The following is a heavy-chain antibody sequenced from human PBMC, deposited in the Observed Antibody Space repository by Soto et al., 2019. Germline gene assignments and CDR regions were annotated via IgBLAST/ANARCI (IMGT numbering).Heavy chain of an antibody. Sequence: SVKVSCKASGGTFSSYAISWVRQAPGQGLEWMGGIIPIFGTANYAQKFQGRVTITADESTSTAYMELSSLRSEDTAVYYCATEGAGLYYFDYWGQGTLVTVSS. CDR3: ATEGAGLYYFDY. CDR2: IIPIFGTA. J-gene: IGHJ4*02. D-gene: IGHD6-19*01. V-gene: IGHV1-69*13. CDR1: GGTFSSYA.